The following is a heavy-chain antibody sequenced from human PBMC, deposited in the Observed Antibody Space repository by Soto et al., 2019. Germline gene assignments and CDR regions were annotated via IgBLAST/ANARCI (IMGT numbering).Heavy chain of an antibody. Sequence: PSETLSLTCTVSGGSISSGGYYWSWIRQHPGKGLEWIGYIYNSGSTYYNPSLKSRVTISVDTSKNQFSLKLSSVTAADTAVYYCARESMGGDYKLDYWGQGTLVTVSS. CDR1: GGSISSGGYY. V-gene: IGHV4-31*03. CDR2: IYNSGST. CDR3: ARESMGGDYKLDY. D-gene: IGHD4-17*01. J-gene: IGHJ4*02.